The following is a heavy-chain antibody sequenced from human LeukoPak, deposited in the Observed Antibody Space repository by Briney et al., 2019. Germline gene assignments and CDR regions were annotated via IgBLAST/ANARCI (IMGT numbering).Heavy chain of an antibody. V-gene: IGHV1-2*04. D-gene: IGHD6-6*01. CDR3: ARGRIAARPSYYYYYMDV. J-gene: IGHJ6*03. CDR2: INPNSGGT. Sequence: ASVKVSCKASGYTFTGYYMHWVRQAPGQGLEWMGWINPNSGGTNYAQKFQGWVTITRNTSISTAYMELSSLRSEDTAVYYCARGRIAARPSYYYYYMDVWGKGTTVTVSS. CDR1: GYTFTGYY.